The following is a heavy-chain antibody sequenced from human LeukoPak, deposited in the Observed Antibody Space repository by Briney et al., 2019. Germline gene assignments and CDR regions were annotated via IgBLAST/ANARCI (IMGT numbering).Heavy chain of an antibody. CDR2: IYPGDSDT. V-gene: IGHV5-51*01. CDR1: GYSFTSYW. CDR3: ARRYSSSWTEIDAFDI. Sequence: GESLKISCKGSGYSFTSYWIGWVRQMPGKGLEWMGIIYPGDSDTRYSPSFQGQVTISADKSISTAYLQWSSLKASDTAMYYCARRYSSSWTEIDAFDIWGQGTLVTVSS. J-gene: IGHJ4*02. D-gene: IGHD6-13*01.